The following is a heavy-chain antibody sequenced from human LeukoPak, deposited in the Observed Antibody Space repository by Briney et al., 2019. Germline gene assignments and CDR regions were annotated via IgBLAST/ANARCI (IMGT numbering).Heavy chain of an antibody. CDR1: GGSFSGYY. CDR2: INHSGST. J-gene: IGHJ4*02. D-gene: IGHD6-13*01. CDR3: ARLYSSWYHVTDY. Sequence: PSETLSLTCAVYGGSFSGYYWSWIRQPPGKGLEWIGEINHSGSTNYNPSLKSRVTISVDTSKNQFSLKLSSVTAADTAVYYCARLYSSWYHVTDYWGQGTLVTVSS. V-gene: IGHV4-34*01.